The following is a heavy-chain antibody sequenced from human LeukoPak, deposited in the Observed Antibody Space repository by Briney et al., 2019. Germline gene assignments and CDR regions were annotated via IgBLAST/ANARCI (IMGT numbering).Heavy chain of an antibody. V-gene: IGHV4-34*01. Sequence: PSETLSLTCAVYGVSFSGYYWSWLRQPPGKGLEWIGEINHSGSTNYNPPLKSRVTISVDTSKNQFSLKLSSVTAADTAVYYCARGYPYYYDSSGYQPFDYWGQGTLVTVSS. J-gene: IGHJ4*02. CDR1: GVSFSGYY. CDR3: ARGYPYYYDSSGYQPFDY. D-gene: IGHD3-22*01. CDR2: INHSGST.